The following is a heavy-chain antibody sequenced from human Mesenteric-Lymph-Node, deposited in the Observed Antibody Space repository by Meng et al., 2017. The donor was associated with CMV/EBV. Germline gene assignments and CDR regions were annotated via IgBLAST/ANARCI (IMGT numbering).Heavy chain of an antibody. CDR3: ARGLYCSSTSCYPDAFDI. Sequence: GGSLRLSCAASGFTFSSYSMNWVRQAPGKGLEWVSYISSSSSYIYYADSVKGRFTISRDNAKNSLYLQMNSLRAEDTAVFYCARGLYCSSTSCYPDAFDIWGQGTMVTVSS. J-gene: IGHJ3*02. V-gene: IGHV3-21*05. D-gene: IGHD2-2*01. CDR1: GFTFSSYS. CDR2: ISSSSSYI.